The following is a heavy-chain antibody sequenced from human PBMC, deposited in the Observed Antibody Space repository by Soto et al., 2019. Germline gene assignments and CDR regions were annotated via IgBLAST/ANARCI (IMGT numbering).Heavy chain of an antibody. Sequence: SQTLSLTCAISGDSVPSNSAAWSWIRQSRSRGLEWLGRTNYRSKWYNDYAVSVKSRITINPDTSKNQFSLNLSSVNAADTDVYYCAKEHVSMTIVGVSGMDVWGRGTTVTVSS. CDR1: GDSVPSNSAA. D-gene: IGHD3-3*01. CDR3: AKEHVSMTIVGVSGMDV. CDR2: TNYRSKWYN. V-gene: IGHV6-1*01. J-gene: IGHJ6*02.